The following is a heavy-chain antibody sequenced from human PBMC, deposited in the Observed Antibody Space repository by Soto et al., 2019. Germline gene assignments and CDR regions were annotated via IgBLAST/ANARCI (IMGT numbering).Heavy chain of an antibody. D-gene: IGHD3-3*01. CDR3: ARRGPDFWSGHYILDY. V-gene: IGHV4-38-2*01. Sequence: SETLSLTCAVSGYSISSGYYWGWIRQPPGKGLEWIGSIYHSGSTNYNPSLKSRVTISLDKSKNQFSLKLSSVTAADTAMYYCARRGPDFWSGHYILDYWGQGTLVTVSS. J-gene: IGHJ4*02. CDR2: IYHSGST. CDR1: GYSISSGYY.